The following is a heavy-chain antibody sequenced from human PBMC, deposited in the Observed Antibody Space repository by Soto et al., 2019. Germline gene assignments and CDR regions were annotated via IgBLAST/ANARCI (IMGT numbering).Heavy chain of an antibody. J-gene: IGHJ4*02. V-gene: IGHV1-18*01. CDR3: ARDPLGYSSSHFFDQ. CDR2: ISAYNGNT. Sequence: ASVKVSCKASGYTFTSYGISWVRQAPGQGLELMGWISAYNGNTNYNPSLKSRVTISVDTSKNQFSLKVSSVTAADTAVYFCARDPLGYSSSHFFDQWGQGTLVTVSS. CDR1: GYTFTSYG. D-gene: IGHD6-6*01.